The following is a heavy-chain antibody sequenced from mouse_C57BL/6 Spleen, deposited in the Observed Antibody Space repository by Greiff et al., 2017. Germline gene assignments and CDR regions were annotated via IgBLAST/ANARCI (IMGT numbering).Heavy chain of an antibody. CDR2: IDPSDSYT. CDR1: GYTFTSYW. CDR3: ASQGGITTRYFDV. D-gene: IGHD1-1*01. Sequence: VQLQQPGAELVRPGTSVKLSCKASGYTFTSYWMHWVKQRPGQGLEWIGVIDPSDSYTNYNQKFKGKATLTVDTSSSTAYMQLSSLTSEDSAVYYCASQGGITTRYFDVWGTGTTVTVSS. J-gene: IGHJ1*03. V-gene: IGHV1-59*01.